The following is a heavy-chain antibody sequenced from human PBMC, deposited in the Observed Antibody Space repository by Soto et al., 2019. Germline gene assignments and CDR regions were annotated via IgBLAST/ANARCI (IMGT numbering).Heavy chain of an antibody. CDR3: ATDSYGPSHSFYGMDV. CDR2: IYSGGST. V-gene: IGHV3-53*02. Sequence: EVQLVETGGGLIQPGGSLRLSCAASGFTVSSNYMSWVRQAPGKGLEWVSVIYSGGSTYYADSVKGRFTISRDNSKNTLYLQMNSLRAEDTAVYYCATDSYGPSHSFYGMDVWGQGTTVTVSS. CDR1: GFTVSSNY. D-gene: IGHD5-18*01. J-gene: IGHJ6*02.